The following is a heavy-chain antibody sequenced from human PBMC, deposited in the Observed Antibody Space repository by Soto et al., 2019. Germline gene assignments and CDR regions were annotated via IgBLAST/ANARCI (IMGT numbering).Heavy chain of an antibody. CDR2: IYYSGST. CDR3: ARLHGYCISSSCHGHYAMDV. D-gene: IGHD2-2*01. J-gene: IGHJ6*02. V-gene: IGHV4-39*01. CDR1: CGTGGSRGYP. Sequence: CTVACGTGGSRGYPRSSNRQPPGKGLEWIGSIYYSGSTYYNPSLNSRVTVSVDTSKNQFSLKVTSVTAADTAVYYCARLHGYCISSSCHGHYAMDVWGQGTTVTVSS.